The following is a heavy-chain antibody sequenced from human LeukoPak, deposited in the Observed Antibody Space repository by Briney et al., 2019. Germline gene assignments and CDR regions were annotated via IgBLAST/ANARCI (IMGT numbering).Heavy chain of an antibody. CDR2: INPNSGGT. Sequence: ASVKVSCKASGYTFTGYYMHWVRQAPGQGLEWMGWINPNSGGTNYAQKFQSRVTMTRDTSISTAYMELSRLRSDDTAVYYCAVDPYYYDSSGYYYWGQGTLVTVSS. V-gene: IGHV1-2*02. CDR1: GYTFTGYY. CDR3: AVDPYYYDSSGYYY. D-gene: IGHD3-22*01. J-gene: IGHJ4*02.